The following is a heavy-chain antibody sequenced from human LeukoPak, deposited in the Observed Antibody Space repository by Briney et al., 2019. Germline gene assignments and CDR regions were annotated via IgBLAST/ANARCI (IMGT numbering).Heavy chain of an antibody. CDR2: INPNSGGT. V-gene: IGHV1-2*02. Sequence: ASVKVSCKASGYTFTGYYMHWVRQAPGQGLEWMGWINPNSGGTNYAQKFQGRVTMTRDTSISTAYMELSRLRSDDTAVYYCARLPFRGVIITRTPDYYYGMDVWGQGTTVTVSS. CDR1: GYTFTGYY. D-gene: IGHD3-10*01. CDR3: ARLPFRGVIITRTPDYYYGMDV. J-gene: IGHJ6*02.